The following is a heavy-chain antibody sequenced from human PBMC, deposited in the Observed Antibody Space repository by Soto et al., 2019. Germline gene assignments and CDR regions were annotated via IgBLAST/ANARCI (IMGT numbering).Heavy chain of an antibody. CDR1: GDSISSYY. CDR3: ARAKSNYQTFDH. D-gene: IGHD4-4*01. J-gene: IGHJ4*02. V-gene: IGHV4-59*01. CDR2: IYYSGST. Sequence: PSETLSLTCTVSGDSISSYYWSWIRQPPGKGLEWIGYIYYSGSTTYNPSLRSRVTMSVDTSKNQFSLRLSSVTAADTAVYYCARAKSNYQTFDHWGQGSQVTVSS.